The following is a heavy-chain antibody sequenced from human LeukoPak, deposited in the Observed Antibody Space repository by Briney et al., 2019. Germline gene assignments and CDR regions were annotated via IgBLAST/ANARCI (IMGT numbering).Heavy chain of an antibody. CDR1: GFTFSSYS. J-gene: IGHJ4*02. D-gene: IGHD4-17*01. CDR2: ISSSSSTT. CDR3: ARDRDFRYGFDY. V-gene: IGHV3-48*01. Sequence: GGSLRLSCAASGFTFSSYSMNWVRQAPGKGLEWVSYISSSSSTTYYADSVKGRFTISRDNAKNSLYLQMNSLRAEDTAVYYCARDRDFRYGFDYWGQGTLVTVSS.